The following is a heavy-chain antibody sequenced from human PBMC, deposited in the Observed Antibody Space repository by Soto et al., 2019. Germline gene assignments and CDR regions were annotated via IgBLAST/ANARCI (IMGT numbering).Heavy chain of an antibody. J-gene: IGHJ4*02. Sequence: SETLSLTCAVYGGSFSGYYWSWIRQPPGKGLEWIGEINHSGSTNYNPSLKSRVTISVDTSKNQFSLRLSSVTAADTAVYYCARLYIWGSYRFDYWGQGTLVTVSS. CDR3: ARLYIWGSYRFDY. CDR1: GGSFSGYY. D-gene: IGHD3-16*02. CDR2: INHSGST. V-gene: IGHV4-34*01.